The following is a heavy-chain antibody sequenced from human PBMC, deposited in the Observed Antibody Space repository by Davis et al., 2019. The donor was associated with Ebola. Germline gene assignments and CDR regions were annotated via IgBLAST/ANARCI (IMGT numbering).Heavy chain of an antibody. D-gene: IGHD6-19*01. V-gene: IGHV4-39*01. CDR1: GGSISSNSYY. CDR2: IYYSGNT. J-gene: IGHJ4*02. Sequence: MPSETLSLTCTVSGGSISSNSYYWGWIRQPPGKGLEWIGKIYYSGNTYFNPSLKSRVTISVDTSKNQLSLKLSSVTAADTAVYYCAKIGLGGFPDDWGQGTLVTVSS. CDR3: AKIGLGGFPDD.